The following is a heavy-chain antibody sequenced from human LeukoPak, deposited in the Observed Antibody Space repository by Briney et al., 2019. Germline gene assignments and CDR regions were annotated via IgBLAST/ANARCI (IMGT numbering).Heavy chain of an antibody. V-gene: IGHV3-53*01. Sequence: PGGSLRLPCAASGFTVSSNYMSWVRQAPGKGLEWVSVIYSGGSTYYADSVKGRFTISRDNSKNTLYLQMNSLRVEDTAVYYCAREIYCSASSCTGGAFDIWGQGTMVTVSS. CDR1: GFTVSSNY. J-gene: IGHJ3*02. D-gene: IGHD2-15*01. CDR2: IYSGGST. CDR3: AREIYCSASSCTGGAFDI.